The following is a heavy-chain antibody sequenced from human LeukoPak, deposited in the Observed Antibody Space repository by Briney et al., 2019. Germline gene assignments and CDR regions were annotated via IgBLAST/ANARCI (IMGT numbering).Heavy chain of an antibody. CDR1: GGSINNYY. D-gene: IGHD3-10*01. V-gene: IGHV4-59*01. CDR3: ARYYYVSGSYYFDY. J-gene: IGHJ4*02. Sequence: PSETLSLTCTVSGGSINNYYLSWIRQPPGQGLEWIGYIYYSGSTNYNPSLKSRLTISVDTSKNQFSLKLSSVTAADTAVYYCARYYYVSGSYYFDYWGQGTLVTASS. CDR2: IYYSGST.